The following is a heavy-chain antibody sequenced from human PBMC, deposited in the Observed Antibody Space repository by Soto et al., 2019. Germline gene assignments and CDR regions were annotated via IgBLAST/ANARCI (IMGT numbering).Heavy chain of an antibody. Sequence: GGSLRLSCAGSGFTFGNYAMSWVRQSPGKGLEWVSVICGSSGNTHYSDSVKGRFTISRDNSKNTLYLQMNSLRAEDTAVYYCAKDLWTVVSPYYFDYWGQGTLVTVSS. D-gene: IGHD2-15*01. J-gene: IGHJ4*02. CDR3: AKDLWTVVSPYYFDY. V-gene: IGHV3-23*01. CDR1: GFTFGNYA. CDR2: ICGSSGNT.